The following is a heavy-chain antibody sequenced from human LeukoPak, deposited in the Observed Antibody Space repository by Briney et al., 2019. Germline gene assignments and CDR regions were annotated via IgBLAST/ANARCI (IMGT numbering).Heavy chain of an antibody. J-gene: IGHJ4*02. CDR2: IYSGGST. CDR1: GGSISSYY. Sequence: SETLSLTCTVSGGSISSYYWIWIRQPPGKGLEWIGYIYSGGSTNYNPSLKSRVTISVDTSNNQVSLKLSSVTAADTAVYYYARGALRLPYYFDYWGQGTLVTVSS. V-gene: IGHV4-59*01. CDR3: ARGALRLPYYFDY. D-gene: IGHD5-12*01.